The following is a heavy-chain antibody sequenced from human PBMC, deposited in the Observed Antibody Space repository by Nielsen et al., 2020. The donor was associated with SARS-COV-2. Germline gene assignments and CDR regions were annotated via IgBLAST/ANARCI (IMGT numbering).Heavy chain of an antibody. CDR3: ARALRMGSGGGPNWFDP. J-gene: IGHJ5*02. CDR1: GFTFSSYA. Sequence: GGSLRLSCAASGFTFSSYAMSWVRQAPGKGLEWVSAISGSGGSTYYADSVKGRFTISRDNSKNTLYLQMNSLRAEDTAVYYCARALRMGSGGGPNWFDPWGQGTLVTVSS. CDR2: ISGSGGST. D-gene: IGHD2-15*01. V-gene: IGHV3-23*01.